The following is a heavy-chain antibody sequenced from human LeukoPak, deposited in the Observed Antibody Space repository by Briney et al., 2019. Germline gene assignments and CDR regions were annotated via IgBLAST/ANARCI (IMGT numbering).Heavy chain of an antibody. D-gene: IGHD2-15*01. J-gene: IGHJ4*02. CDR3: AKEVSVVAFFDY. CDR2: IRSDGSDK. V-gene: IGHV3-30*02. CDR1: GFTFSSYG. Sequence: PGGSLRLSCAASGFTFSSYGMHWVRQAPGKGLEWVAIIRSDGSDKSYAHPVEGRFTISRDNSQNTLYLQMNSLRAEDTAVYYCAKEVSVVAFFDYWGQGTLVTVSS.